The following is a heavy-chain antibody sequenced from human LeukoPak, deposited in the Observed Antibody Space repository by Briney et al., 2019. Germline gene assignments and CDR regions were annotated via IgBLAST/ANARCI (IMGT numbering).Heavy chain of an antibody. Sequence: GGSLRLSCAASGFTFSSYGMHWVRQAPGKGLEWVAFIRYDGSNKYYADSVKGRFTISRDNSKNTLYLQMNSLGAEDTAVYYCAKDLTSGWYMGSFDYWGQGTLVTVSS. J-gene: IGHJ4*02. D-gene: IGHD6-19*01. CDR2: IRYDGSNK. CDR3: AKDLTSGWYMGSFDY. CDR1: GFTFSSYG. V-gene: IGHV3-30*02.